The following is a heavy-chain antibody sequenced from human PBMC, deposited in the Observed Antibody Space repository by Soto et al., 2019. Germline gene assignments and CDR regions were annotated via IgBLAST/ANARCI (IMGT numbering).Heavy chain of an antibody. CDR1: GGSISSGGYY. CDR2: IYYSGST. Sequence: SQTLSLTCTVSGGSISSGGYYWSWIRQHPGKGLEWIGYIYYSGSTYYNPSLKSRVTISVDTSKNQFSLKLSSVTAADTAVYYCAREARGNWNHRETNYYYYGMDVWGQGTTVTVSS. D-gene: IGHD1-20*01. J-gene: IGHJ6*02. V-gene: IGHV4-31*03. CDR3: AREARGNWNHRETNYYYYGMDV.